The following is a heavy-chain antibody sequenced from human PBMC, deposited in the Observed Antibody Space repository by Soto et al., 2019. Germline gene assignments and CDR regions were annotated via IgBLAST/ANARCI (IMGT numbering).Heavy chain of an antibody. Sequence: PSETLSLTCAVYGGSFSGYYWSWIRQPPGKGLEWIGEINHSGSTNYNPSLKSRVTISVDTSKNQFSLKLSSVTAADTAVYYCARNPTYSYGLKGGYYFDYWGQGTLVTVSS. D-gene: IGHD5-18*01. V-gene: IGHV4-34*01. J-gene: IGHJ4*02. CDR3: ARNPTYSYGLKGGYYFDY. CDR2: INHSGST. CDR1: GGSFSGYY.